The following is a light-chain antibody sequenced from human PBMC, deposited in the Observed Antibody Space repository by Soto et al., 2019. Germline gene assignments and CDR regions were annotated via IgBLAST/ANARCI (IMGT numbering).Light chain of an antibody. CDR3: QQFYSSPYT. CDR1: QSLLNSSNNKNY. J-gene: IGKJ2*01. CDR2: WAS. V-gene: IGKV4-1*01. Sequence: DVVMTQSPDSLAVSLGERATINCKSSQSLLNSSNNKNYLAWYQQKPGQSPDLLIYWASTRESGVPDRFSGSGSAIDSTLTISSLEAEDVAVYYFQQFYSSPYTFGQGTKLEIK.